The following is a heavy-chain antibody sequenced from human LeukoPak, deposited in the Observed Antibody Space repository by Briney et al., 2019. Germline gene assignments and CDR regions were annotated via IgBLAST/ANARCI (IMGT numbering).Heavy chain of an antibody. V-gene: IGHV3-30*18. D-gene: IGHD3-10*01. J-gene: IGHJ4*02. CDR3: AKDGDYYGSGSSHIDY. CDR1: GFTFSSYS. Sequence: PGGSLRLSCAASGFTFSSYSMNWVRQAPAKGLEWVAVISYDGSNKYYGDSVKGRFTISRDNSKNTLYLQMNSLRAEDTAVYYCAKDGDYYGSGSSHIDYWGQGALVTVSS. CDR2: ISYDGSNK.